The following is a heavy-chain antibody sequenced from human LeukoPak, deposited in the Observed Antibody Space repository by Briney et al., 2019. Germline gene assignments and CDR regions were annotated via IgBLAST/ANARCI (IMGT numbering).Heavy chain of an antibody. CDR3: ARLTFGGVIGFDY. CDR1: GFTFSTYA. D-gene: IGHD3-16*02. J-gene: IGHJ4*02. CDR2: LSGSGGST. V-gene: IGHV3-23*01. Sequence: GSLRLSCAASGFTFSTYAMSWVRQAPGKGLEWVSSLSGSGGSTYYADSVKGRFTISRDNSKNTLFLQMNSLRAEDTAVYYCARLTFGGVIGFDYWGQGTLVTVSS.